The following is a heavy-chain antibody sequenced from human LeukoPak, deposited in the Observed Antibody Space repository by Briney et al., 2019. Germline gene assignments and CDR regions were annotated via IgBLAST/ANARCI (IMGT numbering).Heavy chain of an antibody. CDR1: GFTFSSYA. D-gene: IGHD6-13*01. CDR3: ASSPYSSSPPFDY. CDR2: ISGTGGNT. J-gene: IGHJ4*02. V-gene: IGHV3-23*01. Sequence: AGGSLRLSCAASGFTFSSYAMSWVRQAPGKGLEWVSGISGTGGNTYYADSVKGRFTISRDNSKNTLYLQMNSLRAEDTAVYYCASSPYSSSPPFDYWGQGTLVTVSS.